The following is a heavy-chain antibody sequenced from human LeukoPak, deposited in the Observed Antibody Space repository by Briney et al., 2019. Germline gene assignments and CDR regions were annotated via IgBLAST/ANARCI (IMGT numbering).Heavy chain of an antibody. CDR2: IWPDDSDS. J-gene: IGHJ3*01. V-gene: IGHV5-51*01. CDR3: ARAPKNHFDPSGRDAFDV. D-gene: IGHD6-19*01. CDR1: GYTFTNYW. Sequence: RGESLKISCKVSGYTFTNYWIGWVRQMPGKGLEWMGIIWPDDSDSRYSPSFQGQVTISVDKSISTAYVHWNSLKASDTAMYYCARAPKNHFDPSGRDAFDVWGQGTMVTVSS.